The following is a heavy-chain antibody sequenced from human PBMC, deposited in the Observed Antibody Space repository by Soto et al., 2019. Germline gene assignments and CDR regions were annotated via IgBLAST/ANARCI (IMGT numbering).Heavy chain of an antibody. J-gene: IGHJ4*02. Sequence: EVQLLESGGGLIQPGGSLRLSCTASGFTFRTYAMTWFRQAPGKGLEWVSAISGSAGTFYATSVKGRFTISRDNSRSTVYLQMHSLRAEDSAIYYCARVGAYFGEFDYFDYWGQGALVTVSS. CDR1: GFTFRTYA. V-gene: IGHV3-23*01. D-gene: IGHD3-10*01. CDR3: ARVGAYFGEFDYFDY. CDR2: ISGSAGT.